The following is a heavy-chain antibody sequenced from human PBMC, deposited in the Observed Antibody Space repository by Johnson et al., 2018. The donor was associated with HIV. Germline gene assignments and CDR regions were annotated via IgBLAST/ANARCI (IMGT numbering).Heavy chain of an antibody. V-gene: IGHV3-53*01. J-gene: IGHJ3*02. D-gene: IGHD1-26*01. Sequence: VQLLESGGGLIQPGGSLRLYCAASGFTVSSNYMSWVRQAPGKGLEWVSVIYSGGSTYYADSVKGRFTISRDNSTNTLYVQLNSLRAEDTAVYCAKDSYSDSQFLDAFDIWSQGTVVTVSS. CDR3: AKDSYSDSQFLDAFDI. CDR1: GFTVSSNY. CDR2: IYSGGST.